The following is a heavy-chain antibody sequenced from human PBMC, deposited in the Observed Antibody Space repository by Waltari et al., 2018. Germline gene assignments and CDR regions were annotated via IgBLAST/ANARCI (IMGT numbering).Heavy chain of an antibody. V-gene: IGHV4-39*01. Sequence: QLQLQESGPGLVKPSETLSLTCTVSGGSISSSSYYWGWIRQPPGKGLEWIGSIYYSGVDYYNPALKSRVTISVDTSKNQFSLKLSSVTAADTAVYYCARRRIAVAGGGFDYWGQGTLVTVSS. J-gene: IGHJ4*02. D-gene: IGHD6-19*01. CDR1: GGSISSSSYY. CDR2: IYYSGVD. CDR3: ARRRIAVAGGGFDY.